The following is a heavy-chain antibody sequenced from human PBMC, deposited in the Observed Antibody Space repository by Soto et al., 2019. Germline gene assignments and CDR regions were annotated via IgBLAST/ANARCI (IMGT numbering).Heavy chain of an antibody. J-gene: IGHJ5*02. D-gene: IGHD2-2*01. CDR2: IHAGDGKT. Sequence: QVHLVQSGAEVKKPGASVKVSCKSSGYIFMNYAIHWVRQAPGQGFEWMGWIHAGDGKTKYPQSLQGRVTITRDTSAITVYMELIGLTSEDTAVYYCARVPRYTSDTVEVPAVRYEEWFDPWGQGTLVTVAS. CDR3: ARVPRYTSDTVEVPAVRYEEWFDP. CDR1: GYIFMNYA. V-gene: IGHV1-3*01.